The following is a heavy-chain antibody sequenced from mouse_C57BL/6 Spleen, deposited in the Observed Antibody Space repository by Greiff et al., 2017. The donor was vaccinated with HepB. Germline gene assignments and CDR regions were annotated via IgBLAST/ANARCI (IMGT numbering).Heavy chain of an antibody. D-gene: IGHD2-1*01. CDR3: ASIYYGNYGHY. Sequence: DVQLVESGGGLVKPGGSLKLSCAASGFTFSDYGMHWVRQAPEKGLEWVAYISSGSSTIYYADTVKGRFTISRDNAKNTLFLQMTSLRSEDTAMYYCASIYYGNYGHYWGQGTTLTVSS. V-gene: IGHV5-17*01. J-gene: IGHJ2*01. CDR2: ISSGSSTI. CDR1: GFTFSDYG.